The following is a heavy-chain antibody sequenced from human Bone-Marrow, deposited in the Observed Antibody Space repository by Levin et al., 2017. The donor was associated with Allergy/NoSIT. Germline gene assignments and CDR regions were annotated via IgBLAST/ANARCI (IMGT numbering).Heavy chain of an antibody. D-gene: IGHD2-15*01. CDR3: ARDGDCASGSCYGY. J-gene: IGHJ4*02. CDR1: GFDLSDYY. CDR2: ISTRSSYT. V-gene: IGHV3-11*05. Sequence: GGSLRLSCAASGFDLSDYYMSWIRQTPGKGLEWIAYISTRSSYTNYAHSVKGRFTISRDNDRNLLFLQMNSLRAEDTAVYYCARDGDCASGSCYGYWGQGTLVNVSS.